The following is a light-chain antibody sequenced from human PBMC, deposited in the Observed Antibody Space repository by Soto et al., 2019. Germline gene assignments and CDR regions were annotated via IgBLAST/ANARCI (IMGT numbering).Light chain of an antibody. Sequence: DIQMTQSPSSLSASVGDRVTINCRASQSISTYLNWYQQKPGKAPMLLIYAASNLQSGVPSRFSGSGSGTDFNLTVTSLHPEDFATYHCQQSYTIPLTFGGGTRV. CDR2: AAS. J-gene: IGKJ4*01. CDR1: QSISTY. CDR3: QQSYTIPLT. V-gene: IGKV1-39*01.